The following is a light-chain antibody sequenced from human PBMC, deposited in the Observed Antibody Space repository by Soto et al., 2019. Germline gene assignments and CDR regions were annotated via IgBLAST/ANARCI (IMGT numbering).Light chain of an antibody. J-gene: IGKJ5*01. CDR2: DAS. Sequence: EIVLTQSPATLSLSPGERATLSCRASQSFSTYLAWYQQKPGQAPRRLIYDASNRATGIPARFSGSGSGTDFTLTISSLEPEDFAIYYCQQRYNWPPITFGQGTRLEI. CDR3: QQRYNWPPIT. CDR1: QSFSTY. V-gene: IGKV3-11*01.